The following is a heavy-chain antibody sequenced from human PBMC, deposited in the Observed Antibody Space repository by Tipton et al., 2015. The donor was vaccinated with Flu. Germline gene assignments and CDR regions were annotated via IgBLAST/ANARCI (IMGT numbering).Heavy chain of an antibody. D-gene: IGHD6-13*01. V-gene: IGHV3-9*01. CDR1: GFTFDEYA. Sequence: SLRLSCAASGFTFDEYAMHWVRQAPGKGLEWVSGINWNSATVDYADSVKGRFIISRDNAKNSLLLQMNSLRPEDSAFYYCVKDSQYSNSWHTFDFWGQGTLVTVSS. J-gene: IGHJ4*02. CDR2: INWNSATV. CDR3: VKDSQYSNSWHTFDF.